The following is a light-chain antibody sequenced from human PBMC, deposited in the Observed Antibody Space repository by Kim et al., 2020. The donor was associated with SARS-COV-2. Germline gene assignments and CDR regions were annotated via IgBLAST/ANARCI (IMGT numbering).Light chain of an antibody. CDR2: DDV. CDR1: ETNIGNSY. CDR3: GTWDSDLGGVV. V-gene: IGLV1-51*01. Sequence: QSVLTQPPSISAAPGQSVTVSCSGSETNIGNSYVSWYRQRPGTAPTVVIYDDVDRPSDVPVRFSASKSATTATLAISSLRSEDEADYYCGTWDSDLGGVVFGGGTQLTVL. J-gene: IGLJ2*01.